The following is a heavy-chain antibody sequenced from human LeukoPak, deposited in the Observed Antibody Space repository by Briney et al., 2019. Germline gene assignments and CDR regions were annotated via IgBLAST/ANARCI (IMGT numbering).Heavy chain of an antibody. D-gene: IGHD3-22*01. CDR3: ASTSTYYYDSRGNWFDP. V-gene: IGHV3-23*01. J-gene: IGHJ5*02. CDR2: ISGSGGST. Sequence: PGGSLRLSCAASGFTFSSYAMSWVRQAPGKGLEWVSDISGSGGSTYYADSVKGRFTISRDNSKNTLYLQMNSLRAEDTAVYYCASTSTYYYDSRGNWFDPWGQGTLVTVSS. CDR1: GFTFSSYA.